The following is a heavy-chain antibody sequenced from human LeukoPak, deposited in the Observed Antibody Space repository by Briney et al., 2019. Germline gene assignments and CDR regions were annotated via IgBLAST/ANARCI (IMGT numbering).Heavy chain of an antibody. J-gene: IGHJ4*02. Sequence: PGGSLRLSCAASGFTVSTNYMRWVRQAPGKGLEWVSVIYSGDSTYYADSVKGRFTISRDNSKNTLYLQMNSLRVEDTAVYYCARGGINMIVPSYWGQGTLVTVSS. D-gene: IGHD3-22*01. V-gene: IGHV3-66*01. CDR3: ARGGINMIVPSY. CDR1: GFTVSTNY. CDR2: IYSGDST.